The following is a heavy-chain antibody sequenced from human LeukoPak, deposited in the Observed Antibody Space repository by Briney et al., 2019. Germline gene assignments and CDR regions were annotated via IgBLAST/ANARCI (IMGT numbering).Heavy chain of an antibody. Sequence: AGGSLRLSCVVSGFTFSGYGLSWVRQTPGKGLEWVSATSYSGDGAYYADSVRGRFTASRDSSTNTYYLQMDSLRAEDTAVYCCAKESEGASPAYWGRGTLVTVSS. CDR2: TSYSGDGA. CDR1: GFTFSGYG. J-gene: IGHJ4*02. CDR3: AKESEGASPAY. V-gene: IGHV3-23*01. D-gene: IGHD3-16*01.